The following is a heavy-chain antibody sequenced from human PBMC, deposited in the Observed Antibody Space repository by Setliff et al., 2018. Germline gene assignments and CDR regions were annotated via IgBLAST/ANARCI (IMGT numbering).Heavy chain of an antibody. CDR1: GASIRNNYY. V-gene: IGHV4-39*07. J-gene: IGHJ3*02. D-gene: IGHD2-2*01. CDR2: IFYNGMA. CDR3: ARHLGYCSSISCTHSFDI. Sequence: SETLSLTCAVSGASIRNNYYWGWIRQSPGTGLEWIGSIFYNGMAYYNPSLKSRVTMSVDTSKNQFSLNLTSVTAADTAVYYCARHLGYCSSISCTHSFDIWGQGTMVTVSS.